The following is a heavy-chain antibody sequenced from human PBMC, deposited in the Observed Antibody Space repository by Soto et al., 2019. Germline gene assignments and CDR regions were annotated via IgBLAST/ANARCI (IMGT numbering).Heavy chain of an antibody. CDR2: INAGNGNT. V-gene: IGHV1-3*01. CDR1: GYRFTNYA. Sequence: ASVKVSCKASGYRFTNYAIYWVRQAPGQRLEWMGWINAGNGNTRYSQKFQGRVTITRDTSASTAYMELSSLTSEDTAVYYCTREGQFYDSSGFYYSFDSWGQGTRVTVSS. J-gene: IGHJ4*02. CDR3: TREGQFYDSSGFYYSFDS. D-gene: IGHD3-22*01.